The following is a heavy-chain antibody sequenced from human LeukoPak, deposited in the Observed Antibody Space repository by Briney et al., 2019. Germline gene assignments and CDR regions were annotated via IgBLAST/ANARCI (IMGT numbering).Heavy chain of an antibody. CDR2: INPNSGGT. V-gene: IGHV1-2*02. CDR3: ARDGPEQWLVGY. CDR1: GYTFTGYY. Sequence: ASVKVSYEASGYTFTGYYMHWVRQAPGQRLEWMGWINPNSGGTNYAQKFQGRVTMTRDTSISTAYMELSRLRSDDTAVYYCARDGPEQWLVGYWGQGTLVTVSS. D-gene: IGHD6-19*01. J-gene: IGHJ4*02.